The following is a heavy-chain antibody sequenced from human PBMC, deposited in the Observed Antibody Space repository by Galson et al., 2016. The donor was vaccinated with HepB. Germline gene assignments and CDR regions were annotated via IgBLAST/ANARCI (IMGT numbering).Heavy chain of an antibody. CDR1: GVTFRNYA. CDR2: IIPTFGTT. CDR3: ARTYYYDTSAYDGGGHYYDMDV. V-gene: IGHV1-69*13. D-gene: IGHD3-22*01. Sequence: SVKVSCKASGVTFRNYATSWVRQAPGKGLEWMGGIIPTFGTTNYAQKFQGRVTITADESTSTAYMELSSLRPEDTAVYYCARTYYYDTSAYDGGGHYYDMDVWGQGTTVSVSS. J-gene: IGHJ6*02.